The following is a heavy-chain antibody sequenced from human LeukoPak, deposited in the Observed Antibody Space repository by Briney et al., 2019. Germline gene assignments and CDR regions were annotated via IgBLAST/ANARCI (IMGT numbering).Heavy chain of an antibody. J-gene: IGHJ4*02. CDR3: AKHGVHFDC. CDR1: GFTFSSFA. V-gene: IGHV3-23*01. CDR2: ISGSGGST. Sequence: GGSLRLSCAACGFTFSSFAMSWVRQAPGKGVEWVSPISGSGGSTYYADSVKGRFTISRDNSKNTLYLQMNSRRAEDTSVYYCAKHGVHFDCWGQGTLVTVSS. D-gene: IGHD2-8*01.